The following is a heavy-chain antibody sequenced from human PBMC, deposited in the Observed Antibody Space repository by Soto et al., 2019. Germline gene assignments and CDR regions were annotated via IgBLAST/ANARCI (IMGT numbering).Heavy chain of an antibody. V-gene: IGHV1-69*01. CDR2: IIPIFGTA. Sequence: QVQLVQSGAEVKKPGSSVKVSCKASGGTFSSYAISWVRQAPGQGLEWMGGIIPIFGTANYAQKFQGRVTMTADESTSTAYMELSSLRSEDTAVYYCASTPEFWSGYYPRGYYGMDVCGQGTTVTVSS. CDR1: GGTFSSYA. CDR3: ASTPEFWSGYYPRGYYGMDV. D-gene: IGHD3-3*01. J-gene: IGHJ6*02.